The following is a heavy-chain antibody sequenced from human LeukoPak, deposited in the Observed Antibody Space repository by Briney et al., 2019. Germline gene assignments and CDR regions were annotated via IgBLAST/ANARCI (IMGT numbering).Heavy chain of an antibody. CDR1: GGSISSSSYY. J-gene: IGHJ6*03. CDR2: IFYSGST. V-gene: IGHV4-39*07. D-gene: IGHD6-6*01. Sequence: SETLSLTCTVSGGSISSSSYYWGWIRQPPGKGLEWIGSIFYSGSTYYNPSLKSRVTVSLDTSKNQFSLKLSSVTAADTAVYYCARDSSSDYYVDVWGKGTTVTVSS. CDR3: ARDSSSDYYVDV.